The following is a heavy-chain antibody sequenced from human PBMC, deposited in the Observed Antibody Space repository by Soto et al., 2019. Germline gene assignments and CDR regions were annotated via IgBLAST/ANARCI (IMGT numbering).Heavy chain of an antibody. V-gene: IGHV1-18*01. CDR1: GYTFITYS. Sequence: QVQLVQSGAEVKKPGASVKVSCKASGYTFITYSISWVRQAPGQGLEWMGWITTYDKNANYAQKFQGRVTMTTDTSTTKAYMVLRSVRSDDTAVYYCARGGRFGEFVAGGEDSWGQGTRVTVSS. CDR3: ARGGRFGEFVAGGEDS. D-gene: IGHD3-10*01. CDR2: ITTYDKNA. J-gene: IGHJ4*02.